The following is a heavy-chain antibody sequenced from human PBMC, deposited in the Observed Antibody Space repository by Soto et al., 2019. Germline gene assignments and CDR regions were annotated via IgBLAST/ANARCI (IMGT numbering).Heavy chain of an antibody. CDR3: AREDLVYYYDSSGPTL. Sequence: PGGSLRLSCAASGSTFSSYVMDWVRQAPGKGLEWVAAIWYDGSKKYYADSVKGRFTISRDNSKNTLYLQMSSLRAEDTAVYYCAREDLVYYYDSSGPTLWGQGTLVTVSS. J-gene: IGHJ4*02. CDR1: GSTFSSYV. D-gene: IGHD3-22*01. CDR2: IWYDGSKK. V-gene: IGHV3-33*01.